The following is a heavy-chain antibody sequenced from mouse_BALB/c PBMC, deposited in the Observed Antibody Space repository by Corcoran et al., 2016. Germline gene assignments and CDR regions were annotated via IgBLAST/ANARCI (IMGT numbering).Heavy chain of an antibody. CDR3: AREGFVAYYAMDY. Sequence: EVQLQQSGAELVKPGASVKLSCTASGFNIKDTYMHWVKQRPEQGLEWIGRIDPANGNTKYDPKFQDKATITADTSSNTAYLQLSSLTSEDTAVYYCAREGFVAYYAMDYWGQGTSVTVSS. CDR2: IDPANGNT. CDR1: GFNIKDTY. J-gene: IGHJ4*01. V-gene: IGHV14-3*02.